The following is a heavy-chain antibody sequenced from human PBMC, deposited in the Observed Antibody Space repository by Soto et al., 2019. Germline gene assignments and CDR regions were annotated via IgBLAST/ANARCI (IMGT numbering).Heavy chain of an antibody. CDR1: GFSLNARPVG. Sequence: QITLKESGPTRVRPTQTLTLTCTFSGFSLNARPVGVGWIRQPPGKALEQLELIYWDDVKRYSPSLRGRLTIAKDTSKYQVVLTMTNLDPVDTALYYCGQRAGNDGNCNGGSFDYWGQGALVTVSS. CDR3: GQRAGNDGNCNGGSFDY. D-gene: IGHD1-1*01. V-gene: IGHV2-5*02. J-gene: IGHJ4*02. CDR2: IYWDDVK.